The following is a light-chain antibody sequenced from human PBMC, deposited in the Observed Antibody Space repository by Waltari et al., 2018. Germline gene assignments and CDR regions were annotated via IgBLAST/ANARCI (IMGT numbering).Light chain of an antibody. Sequence: QSVLTQPPSASGTPGQRVTIPCSGSSSHTGSNYVYWYQHLPGTAPQPLIYRNNQRPSGVPDRFSGSKSGTSASLAISGLRSEDEADYYCAAWDDSLSGPNVVFGGGTKLTVL. CDR1: SSHTGSNY. J-gene: IGLJ2*01. CDR3: AAWDDSLSGPNVV. CDR2: RNN. V-gene: IGLV1-47*01.